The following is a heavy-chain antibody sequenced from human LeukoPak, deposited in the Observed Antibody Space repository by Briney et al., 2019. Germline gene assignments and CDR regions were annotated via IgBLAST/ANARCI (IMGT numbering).Heavy chain of an antibody. CDR3: TRADFGGKSDYYFHGLDV. CDR1: GYTFTNYY. J-gene: IGHJ6*02. D-gene: IGHD4-23*01. V-gene: IGHV1-46*01. Sequence: ASVKVSCKASGYTFTNYYLHWVRQAPGQGLEWMGIINPGGGSTSYAQKFQGRVTMTRDTSTSTVYMELSSLRSEDTAVYYCTRADFGGKSDYYFHGLDVWGQGTTVTVSS. CDR2: INPGGGST.